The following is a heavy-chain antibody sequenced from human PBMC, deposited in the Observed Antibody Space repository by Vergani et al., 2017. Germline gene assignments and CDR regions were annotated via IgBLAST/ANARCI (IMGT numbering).Heavy chain of an antibody. CDR2: IYYSVST. Sequence: QVQLQESGPGLVKPSETLSLTCTVSGGSISSYYLSWIRQPPGKGLEWIGYIYYSVSTNYNPALKSRVTISVDTSKNQFSLKLSSVTAADTAVYYCARGNTGRFWSGYSPNSWYDPGGQGTLVTVSS. D-gene: IGHD3-3*01. CDR1: GGSISSYY. J-gene: IGHJ5*02. V-gene: IGHV4-59*01. CDR3: ARGNTGRFWSGYSPNSWYDP.